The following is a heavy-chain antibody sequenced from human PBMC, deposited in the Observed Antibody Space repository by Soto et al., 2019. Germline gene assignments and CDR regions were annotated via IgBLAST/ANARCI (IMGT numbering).Heavy chain of an antibody. Sequence: QVQLVESGGGVVQPGRSLRLSCAASGFTFSSYGMHWVRQAPGKGLEWVAVIWYDGSNKYYADSVKGRFTISRDNSKNTLYLQMNSLRPEDTAVYYCARGSADYVWGSYRSYYFDYWGQGTLVTVSS. J-gene: IGHJ4*02. V-gene: IGHV3-33*01. CDR1: GFTFSSYG. D-gene: IGHD3-16*02. CDR2: IWYDGSNK. CDR3: ARGSADYVWGSYRSYYFDY.